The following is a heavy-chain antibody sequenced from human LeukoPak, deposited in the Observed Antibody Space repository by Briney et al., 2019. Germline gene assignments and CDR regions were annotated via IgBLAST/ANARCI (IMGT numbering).Heavy chain of an antibody. CDR1: GGTFSSYV. Sequence: SVKVSCKAFGGTFSSYVITWVRQAPGQGLEWMGRIIPIFDTANYAQNFQGRVTITTDESTSTAYMELSGLRSEDTAVYYCARGDGYGYNWFDSWGQGTLVTVSS. V-gene: IGHV1-69*05. J-gene: IGHJ5*01. CDR3: ARGDGYGYNWFDS. CDR2: IIPIFDTA. D-gene: IGHD5-24*01.